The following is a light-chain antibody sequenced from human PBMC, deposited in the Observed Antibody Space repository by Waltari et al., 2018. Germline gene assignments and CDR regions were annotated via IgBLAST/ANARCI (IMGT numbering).Light chain of an antibody. CDR1: QSVSSSY. Sequence: EIVLTQSPATLSLSPGERATLSCGASQSVSSSYFAWYQQKPCLAPRLLIYDASSRATGIPDRFSGSGSGTDFTLTISRLEPEDFAVYYCQQYGSSPRTFGQGTKVEIK. CDR3: QQYGSSPRT. CDR2: DAS. V-gene: IGKV3D-20*01. J-gene: IGKJ1*01.